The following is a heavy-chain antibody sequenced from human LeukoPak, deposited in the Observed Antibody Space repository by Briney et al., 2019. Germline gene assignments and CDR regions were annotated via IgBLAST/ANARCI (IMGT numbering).Heavy chain of an antibody. CDR1: GFTFSTYW. Sequence: GGSLRLSCEASGFTFSTYWMKWVRQAPGKGLEWVANIKQDGSQKYYVDSVKGRFIISRDNAKNSLYLQINSLRAEDTAVCYCAREGTYGNYRASGDYWGQGALVTVSS. J-gene: IGHJ4*02. CDR3: AREGTYGNYRASGDY. V-gene: IGHV3-7*03. D-gene: IGHD4-23*01. CDR2: IKQDGSQK.